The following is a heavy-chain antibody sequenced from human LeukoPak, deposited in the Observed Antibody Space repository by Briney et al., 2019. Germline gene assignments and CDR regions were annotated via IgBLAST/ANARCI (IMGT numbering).Heavy chain of an antibody. V-gene: IGHV1-2*02. D-gene: IGHD6-13*01. CDR3: ARAEGIAASPTVDY. J-gene: IGHJ4*02. Sequence: ASVKVSRKASGYTFTGYYLQWVRQAPGQGLEWVGYINPNSGAASYAQKFQGRVTMTRDTSMTTAYMELNSLTSDDTAVYYCARAEGIAASPTVDYWGQGTLVTVSS. CDR2: INPNSGAA. CDR1: GYTFTGYY.